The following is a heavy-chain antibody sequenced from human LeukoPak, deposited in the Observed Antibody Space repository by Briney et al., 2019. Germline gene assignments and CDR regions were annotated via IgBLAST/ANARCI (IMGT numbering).Heavy chain of an antibody. Sequence: ASVKVSCKASGYTFTIYDIDWVRQAAGQGLEWMGWMNPDSGNTDFAQKFQGRVTMTRNTSISTAYMELSSLTSEDTAVYYCAVHLPGDYLDPWGQGTLVTVSS. CDR2: MNPDSGNT. CDR1: GYTFTIYD. D-gene: IGHD4-17*01. J-gene: IGHJ5*02. CDR3: AVHLPGDYLDP. V-gene: IGHV1-8*01.